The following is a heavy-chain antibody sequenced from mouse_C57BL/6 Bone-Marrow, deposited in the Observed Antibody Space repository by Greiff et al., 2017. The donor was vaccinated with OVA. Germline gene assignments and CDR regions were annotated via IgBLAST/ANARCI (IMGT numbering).Heavy chain of an antibody. CDR3: AKGGGLRRDYWYFDV. D-gene: IGHD2-12*01. V-gene: IGHV1-81*01. Sequence: QVQLKESGAELARPGASVKLSCKASGYTFTSYGISWVKQRTGQGLEWIGEIYPRSGNTYYNEKFKGKATLTADKSSSTAYMELRSLTSEDSAVYFCAKGGGLRRDYWYFDVWGTGTTVTVSS. J-gene: IGHJ1*03. CDR1: GYTFTSYG. CDR2: IYPRSGNT.